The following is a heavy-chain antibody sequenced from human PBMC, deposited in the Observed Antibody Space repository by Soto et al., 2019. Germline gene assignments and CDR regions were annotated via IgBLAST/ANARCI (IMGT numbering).Heavy chain of an antibody. J-gene: IGHJ2*01. CDR2: IIPIFGTA. CDR3: ASSEGDGYNSPYWYFDL. V-gene: IGHV1-69*06. D-gene: IGHD5-12*01. Sequence: SVKVSCKASGGTFSSYAISWVRQAPGQGLEWMGGIIPIFGTANYAQKFQGRVTITADKSTSTAYMELSSLRSEDTAVYYCASSEGDGYNSPYWYFDLWGRGTLVTVSS. CDR1: GGTFSSYA.